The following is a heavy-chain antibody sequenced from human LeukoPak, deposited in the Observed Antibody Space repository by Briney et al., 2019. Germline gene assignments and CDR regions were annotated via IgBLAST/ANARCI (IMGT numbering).Heavy chain of an antibody. J-gene: IGHJ5*02. V-gene: IGHV4-59*01. CDR1: GGSISSYY. D-gene: IGHD3-22*01. Sequence: KPSETLSLTCTASGGSISSYYWSWIRQPPGKGLEWIGYIYYSGSTNYNPSLKSRVTISVDTSKNQFSLKLSSATAADTAVYYCARGNYYFDPWGQGTLVTVSS. CDR2: IYYSGST. CDR3: ARGNYYFDP.